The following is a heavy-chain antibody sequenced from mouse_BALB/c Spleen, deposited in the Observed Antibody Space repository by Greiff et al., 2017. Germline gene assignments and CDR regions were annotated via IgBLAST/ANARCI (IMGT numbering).Heavy chain of an antibody. V-gene: IGHV5-12-2*01. Sequence: EVKLMESGGGLVQPGGSLKLSCAASGFTFSSYTMSWVRQTPEKRLEWVAYISNGGGSTYYPDTVKGRFTISRDNAKNTLYLQMSSLKSEDTAMYYGARQGLRAMDYWGQGTSVTVSS. CDR2: ISNGGGST. CDR1: GFTFSSYT. J-gene: IGHJ4*01. CDR3: ARQGLRAMDY. D-gene: IGHD3-1*01.